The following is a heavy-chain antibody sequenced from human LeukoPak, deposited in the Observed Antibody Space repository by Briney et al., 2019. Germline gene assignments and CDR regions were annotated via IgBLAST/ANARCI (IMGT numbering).Heavy chain of an antibody. CDR3: ARDSLGAFDI. D-gene: IGHD7-27*01. CDR2: IYYSGST. Sequence: PSETLSLTCIVSGYSISSGYYWGWIRQPPGKGLEWIGYIYYSGSTNYNPSLKSRVTISVDTSKNQFSLKLSSVTAADTAVYYCARDSLGAFDIWGQGTMVTVSS. CDR1: GYSISSGYY. V-gene: IGHV4-61*01. J-gene: IGHJ3*02.